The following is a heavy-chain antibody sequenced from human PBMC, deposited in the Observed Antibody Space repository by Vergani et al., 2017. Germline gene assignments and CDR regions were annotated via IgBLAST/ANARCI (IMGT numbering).Heavy chain of an antibody. Sequence: EVQLVQSGAEVKKPGESLKISCKGSGYSFTSYWIGWVRQMPGKGLEWMGIIYPGDSDTRYSPSFQSQVTISRDNSKNTLYLQMNSLRAEDTAVYYCAKVWFGELLVNAFDIWGQGTMVTVSS. J-gene: IGHJ3*02. V-gene: IGHV5-51*03. CDR3: AKVWFGELLVNAFDI. D-gene: IGHD3-10*01. CDR2: IYPGDSDT. CDR1: GYSFTSYW.